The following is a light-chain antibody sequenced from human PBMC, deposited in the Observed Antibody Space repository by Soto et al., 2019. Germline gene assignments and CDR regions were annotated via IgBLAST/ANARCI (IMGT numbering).Light chain of an antibody. V-gene: IGKV3-20*01. CDR2: GAS. Sequence: EIVLTQSPGTLSLSPGEGATLSCRTSQSVRSNFLAWYQQKPGQAPRLLIYGASSRATGIPDRFSGSGSGTDFTLTISRLEPEDFAVYYCQQFDISTVFTFGPGTRVDMK. J-gene: IGKJ3*01. CDR3: QQFDISTVFT. CDR1: QSVRSNF.